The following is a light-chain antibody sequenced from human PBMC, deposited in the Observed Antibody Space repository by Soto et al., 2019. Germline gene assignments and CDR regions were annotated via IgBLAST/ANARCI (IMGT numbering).Light chain of an antibody. Sequence: QSVLTQPPSVSAAPGQKVTISCSGSSSNIGSDFVSWYQQLPGTAPRLLIYENNKRPSGIPDRFSGSKSATSATLGITGLQTGDEADYYCAAWDTSLSGGVFGGGTQLTVL. CDR3: AAWDTSLSGGV. J-gene: IGLJ3*02. V-gene: IGLV1-51*02. CDR2: ENN. CDR1: SSNIGSDF.